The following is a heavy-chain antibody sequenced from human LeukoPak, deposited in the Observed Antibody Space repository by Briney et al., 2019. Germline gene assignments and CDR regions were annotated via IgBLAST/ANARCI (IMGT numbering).Heavy chain of an antibody. CDR3: ATAHNQREFSN. V-gene: IGHV4-34*01. CDR2: INHSGST. D-gene: IGHD3-10*01. CDR1: GASFSGYY. J-gene: IGHJ4*02. Sequence: SETLSLTCAVYGASFSGYYWSWIRQPPGKGLEWIGEINHSGSTNYNPSLKSRVTISVDTSKNQFSLRLSSVTAADTAVYYCATAHNQREFSNWGQGTLVTVPS.